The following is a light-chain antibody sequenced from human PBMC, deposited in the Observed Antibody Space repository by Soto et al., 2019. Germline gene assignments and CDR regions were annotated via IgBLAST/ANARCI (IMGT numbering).Light chain of an antibody. Sequence: DIQMTQSPSSLSASVGDRVTITCRASQNIARYLTWYHQKPGKAPKLLIYAASSLQSGVPSRFSGSGSGTDFTLTISSLQPEDFATYYCQQSYSTPTWTFGQGTKVEIK. CDR3: QQSYSTPTWT. J-gene: IGKJ1*01. V-gene: IGKV1-39*01. CDR2: AAS. CDR1: QNIARY.